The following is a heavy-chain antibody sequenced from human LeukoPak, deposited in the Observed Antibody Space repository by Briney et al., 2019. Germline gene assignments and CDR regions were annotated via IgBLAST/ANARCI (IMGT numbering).Heavy chain of an antibody. Sequence: GGSLRLSCAASGFTFSSYSMNWVRQAPGKGLEWVSYISSSSSTIYYADSVKGRFTISRDNAKNSLYLQMNSLRAEDTAVYYCARDGPLVVTDYYGMDVWGQGTTVTVSS. D-gene: IGHD2-21*02. CDR1: GFTFSSYS. J-gene: IGHJ6*02. CDR2: ISSSSSTI. V-gene: IGHV3-48*01. CDR3: ARDGPLVVTDYYGMDV.